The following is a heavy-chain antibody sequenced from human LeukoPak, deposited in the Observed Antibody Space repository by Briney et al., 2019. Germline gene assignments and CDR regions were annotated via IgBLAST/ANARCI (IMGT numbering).Heavy chain of an antibody. CDR1: GCTFTSYD. V-gene: IGHV1-8*01. Sequence: GASVKVSCKASGCTFTSYDINWVRQATGQGLEWMGWMNPNSGNTGFAQKFQGRVTMTRDTSISTAYTELSSLRSEDTAVYYCARVPRRGDRFDPWGQGTLVTVSS. J-gene: IGHJ5*02. CDR2: MNPNSGNT. CDR3: ARVPRRGDRFDP. D-gene: IGHD3-10*01.